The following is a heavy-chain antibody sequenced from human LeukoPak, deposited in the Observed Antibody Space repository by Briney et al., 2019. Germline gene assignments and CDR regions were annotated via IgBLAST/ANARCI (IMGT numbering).Heavy chain of an antibody. D-gene: IGHD3-10*01. Sequence: TGGSLRLSCAASGFTLSSYWMSWVRQAPGKGLEWVANIKQDGSEKYYVDSVKGRSTISRDNAKNSLYLQMNSLRAEDTAVYYCARDDYYYGSGSYYKGLDYWGQGTLVTVSS. CDR2: IKQDGSEK. J-gene: IGHJ4*02. CDR1: GFTLSSYW. CDR3: ARDDYYYGSGSYYKGLDY. V-gene: IGHV3-7*03.